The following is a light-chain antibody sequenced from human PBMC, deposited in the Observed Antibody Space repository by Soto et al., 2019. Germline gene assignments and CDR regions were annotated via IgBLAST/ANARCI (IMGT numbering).Light chain of an antibody. CDR1: QGISSY. J-gene: IGKJ4*01. V-gene: IGKV1-9*01. Sequence: IQLTQSPSSLSASVGDRVTITCRASQGISSYLAWYQQKPGKAPKLLIYAASTLQSGVPSRFSGSGSGTDFTLTISSLQAEDFATYYFQHLNSYPLTFGGGTKVEIK. CDR3: QHLNSYPLT. CDR2: AAS.